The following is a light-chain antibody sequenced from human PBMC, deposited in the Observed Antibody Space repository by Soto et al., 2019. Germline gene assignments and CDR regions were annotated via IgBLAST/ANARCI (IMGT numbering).Light chain of an antibody. CDR3: SSYTSSRSRV. V-gene: IGLV2-14*01. CDR2: EVS. CDR1: SSDVGGYKY. Sequence: QSALTQPASVSGSPGQSITISCTGTSSDVGGYKYVSWYQQHPGKAPNLMIYEVSNRPSGVSNRFSGSKSGNTASLTISGLQTEDEADYYCSSYTSSRSRVFGGGTKVTVL. J-gene: IGLJ3*02.